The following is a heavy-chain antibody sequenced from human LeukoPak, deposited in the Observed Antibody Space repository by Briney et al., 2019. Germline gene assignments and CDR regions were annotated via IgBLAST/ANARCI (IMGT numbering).Heavy chain of an antibody. Sequence: ASVKVSCKASGYTFTDYYMHWVRQAPGQGLEWMGVIHPGGGSTSYAQKFQGRVTMTRDTSTRTIYMELSSLRSEDTAIYYCAKDKDYGSGSYYNDAFDLWGQERWSPSLQ. CDR3: AKDKDYGSGSYYNDAFDL. CDR2: IHPGGGST. CDR1: GYTFTDYY. V-gene: IGHV1-46*01. D-gene: IGHD3-10*01. J-gene: IGHJ3*01.